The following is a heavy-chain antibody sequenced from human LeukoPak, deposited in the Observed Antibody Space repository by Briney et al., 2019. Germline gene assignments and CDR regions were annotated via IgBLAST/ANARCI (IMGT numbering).Heavy chain of an antibody. J-gene: IGHJ4*02. CDR2: IYSSGSA. CDR3: ASITTVTMVGGYYFDY. V-gene: IGHV4-39*01. D-gene: IGHD4-11*01. CDR1: GGSINSNNYY. Sequence: SETLSLTCTVSGGSINSNNYYWGWIRQPPGKGLEWIGSIYSSGSAYYNPSLKSRVTISVDTSKNQFSLKLSSVTAADTAVYYCASITTVTMVGGYYFDYWGQGTLVTVSS.